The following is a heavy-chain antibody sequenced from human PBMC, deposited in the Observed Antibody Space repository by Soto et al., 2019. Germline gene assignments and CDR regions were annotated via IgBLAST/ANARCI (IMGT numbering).Heavy chain of an antibody. Sequence: TGGSLRLSCAASGFTFSSYAMSWGRQAPGKGLEWVSAISGSGGSTYYADSVKGRFTISRDNSKNTLYLQMNSLRAEDTAVYYCAKEFAYYYILSCLYYYYGMDFWGQGTTVTVSS. CDR3: AKEFAYYYILSCLYYYYGMDF. CDR2: ISGSGGST. D-gene: IGHD3-9*01. J-gene: IGHJ6*02. V-gene: IGHV3-23*01. CDR1: GFTFSSYA.